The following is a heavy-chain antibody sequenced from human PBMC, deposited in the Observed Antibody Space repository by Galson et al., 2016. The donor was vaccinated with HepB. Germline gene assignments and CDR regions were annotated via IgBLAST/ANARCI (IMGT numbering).Heavy chain of an antibody. CDR2: IFYSGTT. D-gene: IGHD3-22*01. Sequence: TLSLTCTVSGASISSGDYYWNWIRQPPGKGLEWIGYIFYSGTTYYNPSLKSRVTISVDTSKNRFSLKLTSVTAADTAVYYCASRGRDSSDFWRNDVFDIWGQGTMVAVSS. V-gene: IGHV4-30-4*01. CDR3: ASRGRDSSDFWRNDVFDI. J-gene: IGHJ3*02. CDR1: GASISSGDYY.